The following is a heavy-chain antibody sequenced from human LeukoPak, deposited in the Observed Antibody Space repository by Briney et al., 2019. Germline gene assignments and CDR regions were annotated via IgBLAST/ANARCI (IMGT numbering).Heavy chain of an antibody. Sequence: GASVKVSCKASGYTFTGYYMHWVRQAPGQGLEWMGWINPNSGGTNYAQKFQGRVTMTRDTSISTAYMELSRLRSDDTAVYYCARGSIVVVPAAGYYYYMDVWGKGTTVTVSS. V-gene: IGHV1-2*02. CDR1: GYTFTGYY. J-gene: IGHJ6*03. D-gene: IGHD2-2*01. CDR3: ARGSIVVVPAAGYYYYMDV. CDR2: INPNSGGT.